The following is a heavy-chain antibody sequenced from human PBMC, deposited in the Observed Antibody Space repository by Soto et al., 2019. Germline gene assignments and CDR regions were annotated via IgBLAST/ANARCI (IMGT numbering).Heavy chain of an antibody. CDR3: ARDSADNDNWQKTSPLTDY. J-gene: IGHJ4*02. Sequence: QVQLVESGGGVVQPGRSLRLSCAASGFTFSSYYIHWVRQAPGKGLEWVAVISHDGTKQYYADSVKGRFSISRDNSXNXLFXQMNSLRLDDTAIYYCARDSADNDNWQKTSPLTDYWGQGTLVTVSS. CDR1: GFTFSSYY. CDR2: ISHDGTKQ. V-gene: IGHV3-30*04. D-gene: IGHD1-1*01.